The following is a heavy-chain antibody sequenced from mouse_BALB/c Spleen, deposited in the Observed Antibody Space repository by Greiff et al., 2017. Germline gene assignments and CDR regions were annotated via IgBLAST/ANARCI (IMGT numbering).Heavy chain of an antibody. V-gene: IGHV1-63*02. CDR3: APNYGSSYAGAMDY. J-gene: IGHJ4*01. D-gene: IGHD1-1*01. Sequence: QVQLQQSGAELVRPGTSVKISCKASGYTFTNYWLGWVKQRPGHGLEWIGDIYPGGGYTNYNEKFKGKATLTADTSSSTAYMQLSSLTSEDSAVYFCAPNYGSSYAGAMDYWGQGTSVTVSS. CDR2: IYPGGGYT. CDR1: GYTFTNYW.